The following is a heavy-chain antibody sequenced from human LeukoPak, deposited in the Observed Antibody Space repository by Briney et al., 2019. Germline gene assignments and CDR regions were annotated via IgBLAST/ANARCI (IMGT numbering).Heavy chain of an antibody. CDR1: GFTFSSYA. CDR2: ISGSGGNT. D-gene: IGHD3-16*02. CDR3: AKTVSGSHSYQGGDY. J-gene: IGHJ4*02. Sequence: PGGSLRLSCAASGFTFSSYAMSWVRQAPGKGLEWVSAISGSGGNTYYADSVKGRFTMSRDNSKNTLYLQMNGLRAEDTAVYFCAKTVSGSHSYQGGDYWGQGTLVTVST. V-gene: IGHV3-23*01.